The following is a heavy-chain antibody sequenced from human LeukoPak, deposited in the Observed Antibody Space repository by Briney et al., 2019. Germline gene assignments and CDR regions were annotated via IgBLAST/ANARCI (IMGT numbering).Heavy chain of an antibody. J-gene: IGHJ5*02. CDR3: ASGPIAARTNWFDP. CDR1: GGSISSSSYY. V-gene: IGHV4-39*07. CDR2: IYYSGST. D-gene: IGHD6-6*01. Sequence: PSETLSLTCTVSGGSISSSSYYWGWIRQPPGKGLEWIGNIYYSGSTYYNPSLKSRLTISIDSSKNQFSLKLSSVTAADTAVYYCASGPIAARTNWFDPWGQGTLVTVSS.